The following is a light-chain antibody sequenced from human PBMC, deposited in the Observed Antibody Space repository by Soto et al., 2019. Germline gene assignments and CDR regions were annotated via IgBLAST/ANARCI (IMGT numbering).Light chain of an antibody. CDR1: SSDIGGYIF. CDR2: DIN. Sequence: HSVLTQPASVSGSPGQSITVSCTGTSSDIGGYIFVSWYQQHPGKAPKLMIYDINNRPSGVSKRFSGSKSGNTASLTISGLQAEDEADYYCVSYTARSSYVFGTGTKVTVL. J-gene: IGLJ1*01. V-gene: IGLV2-14*01. CDR3: VSYTARSSYV.